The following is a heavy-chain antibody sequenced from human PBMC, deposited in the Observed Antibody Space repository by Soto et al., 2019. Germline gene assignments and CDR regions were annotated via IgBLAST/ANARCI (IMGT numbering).Heavy chain of an antibody. CDR2: IIPIFGTA. CDR3: ARDKGQWLVRDGWFDP. V-gene: IGHV1-69*13. CDR1: GGTFSSYA. J-gene: IGHJ5*02. D-gene: IGHD6-19*01. Sequence: VASVKVSCKASGGTFSSYAISWVRQAPGQGLEWMGGIIPIFGTANYAQKFQGRVTITADESTSTAYMELSSLRSEDTAVYYCARDKGQWLVRDGWFDPWGQGTLVTVSS.